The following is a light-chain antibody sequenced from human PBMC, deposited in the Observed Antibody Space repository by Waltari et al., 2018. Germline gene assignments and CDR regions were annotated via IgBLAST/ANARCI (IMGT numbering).Light chain of an antibody. CDR2: SSD. CDR1: ASNVGGNL. Sequence: QSVRTQPPSASETPGQRVTISCSGSASNVGGNLVNWYQQPPGKAPKLLIYSSDQRPSGVPDRFSGSKSGTSASLAISGLQSEDEADYYCASWDDSLNGHWVFGGGTKVTVL. CDR3: ASWDDSLNGHWV. V-gene: IGLV1-44*01. J-gene: IGLJ3*02.